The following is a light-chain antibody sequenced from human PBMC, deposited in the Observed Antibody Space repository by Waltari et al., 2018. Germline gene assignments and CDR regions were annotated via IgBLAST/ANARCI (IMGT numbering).Light chain of an antibody. CDR2: DAS. CDR3: QQRSSWTPHT. V-gene: IGKV3-11*01. CDR1: QSVGNY. J-gene: IGKJ2*01. Sequence: EIVLTQSPPTLSLSPGETATLSCSASQSVGNYLSWYQQKPRQAPRLLIYDASNRATGIPARFRGSGSATDFILTISSLEPEDFARYYCQQRSSWTPHTFGQGARLEIK.